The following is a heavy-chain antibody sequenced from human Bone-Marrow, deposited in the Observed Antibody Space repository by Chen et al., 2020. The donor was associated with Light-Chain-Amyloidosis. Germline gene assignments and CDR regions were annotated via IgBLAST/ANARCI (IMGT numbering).Heavy chain of an antibody. J-gene: IGHJ4*02. CDR2: IYPDDSNA. CDR3: ASRRDGYTLDF. D-gene: IGHD5-12*01. CDR1: GYNFPNYW. Sequence: EVQLEQSGPEVKKPGESLKISCKGSGYNFPNYWIGWVRQMPGKGLEWMGVIYPDDSNASYCPSFEGQVTISAGQSITTAYLQWRSLKASDTAMYYCASRRDGYTLDFCGQGTLVTVSS. V-gene: IGHV5-51*01.